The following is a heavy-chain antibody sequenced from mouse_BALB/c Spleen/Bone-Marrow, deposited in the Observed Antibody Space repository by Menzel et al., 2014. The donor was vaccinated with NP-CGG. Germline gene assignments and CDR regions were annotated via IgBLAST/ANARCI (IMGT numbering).Heavy chain of an antibody. CDR2: INPDSYTI. J-gene: IGHJ3*01. CDR1: GFDFSGFW. CDR3: ARLGYYGGFAY. D-gene: IGHD2-3*01. Sequence: EVMLVVSGGGLVQPGGSLKLSCAASGFDFSGFWMGWVRQAPGKGLEWIGEINPDSYTINYTPSLKDRFIISRDNAKNTLYLQMNKVRSEDTALYYCARLGYYGGFAYWGQGTLVTVSA. V-gene: IGHV4-1*02.